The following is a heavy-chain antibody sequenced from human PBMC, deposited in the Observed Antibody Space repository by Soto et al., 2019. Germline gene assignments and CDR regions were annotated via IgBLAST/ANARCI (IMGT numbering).Heavy chain of an antibody. CDR3: ARQYISSRKWFDP. J-gene: IGHJ5*02. CDR1: GGSISSGGYY. Sequence: QVQLQESGPGLVKPSQTLSLTCTVSGGSISSGGYYWSWIRQHPGKGLEWIGYIYYSGSTYYNPSLKRRVTISVDTSKNQFSLKLSSVTAADTAVYYCARQYISSRKWFDPWGQGTLVTVSS. D-gene: IGHD6-13*01. CDR2: IYYSGST. V-gene: IGHV4-31*03.